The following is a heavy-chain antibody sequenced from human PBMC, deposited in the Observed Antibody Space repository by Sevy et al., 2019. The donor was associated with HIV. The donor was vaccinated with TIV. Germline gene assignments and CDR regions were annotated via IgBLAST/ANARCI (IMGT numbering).Heavy chain of an antibody. D-gene: IGHD1-26*01. V-gene: IGHV4-59*08. CDR3: EGENAWGRGYS. J-gene: IGHJ4*02. CDR1: GGSITSVY. CDR2: IYYNGNT. Sequence: SETLSLTCTVSGGSITSVYWGWIRQPPGKGLEWIANIYYNGNTNYNPSLMSRVTISLDTSKNQFSLRLSSVTAADTAIYYCEGENAWGRGYSWGQGTLVTVSS.